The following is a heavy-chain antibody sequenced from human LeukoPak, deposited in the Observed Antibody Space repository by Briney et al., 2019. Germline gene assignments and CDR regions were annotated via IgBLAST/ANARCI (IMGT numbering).Heavy chain of an antibody. J-gene: IGHJ4*02. CDR2: ISYDGSNK. Sequence: GGSLRLSCAASGFTFSSYAMHWVRQAPGKGLEWVAVISYDGSNKYYADSVKGRFTISRDNSKNTLYLQMNSLRAEDTAVYYCARDSRIAAAGIPQLGYWGQGTLVTVSS. CDR1: GFTFSSYA. CDR3: ARDSRIAAAGIPQLGY. D-gene: IGHD6-13*01. V-gene: IGHV3-30-3*01.